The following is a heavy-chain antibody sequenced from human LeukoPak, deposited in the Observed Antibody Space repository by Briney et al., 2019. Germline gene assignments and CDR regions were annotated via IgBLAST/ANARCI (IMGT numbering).Heavy chain of an antibody. V-gene: IGHV3-53*01. J-gene: IGHJ4*02. CDR3: VRDDRGVVVFDY. D-gene: IGHD2-15*01. CDR1: GFTVSSNY. Sequence: PGGSLRLSCAASGFTVSSNYMSWVRQAPGKGLEWVSVIYSGGSTYYADSVKGRFTISRDNSKNTLCLQMNSLRAEDTAVYYCVRDDRGVVVFDYWGQGALVTVSS. CDR2: IYSGGST.